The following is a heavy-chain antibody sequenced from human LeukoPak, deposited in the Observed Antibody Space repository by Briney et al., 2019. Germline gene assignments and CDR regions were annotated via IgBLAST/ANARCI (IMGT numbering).Heavy chain of an antibody. D-gene: IGHD3-10*01. V-gene: IGHV3-33*06. CDR2: IWYDGSNK. CDR1: GFTFSSYG. CDR3: AKNQIRKKSVRGIKTKKHLFDY. Sequence: PGGSLRLSCAASGFTFSSYGMHWVRQAPGKGLEWVAVIWYDGSNKYYADSVKGRFTISRDNSKNTLYLQMNSLRAEDTAVYYCAKNQIRKKSVRGIKTKKHLFDYWGQGTPVTGPS. J-gene: IGHJ4*02.